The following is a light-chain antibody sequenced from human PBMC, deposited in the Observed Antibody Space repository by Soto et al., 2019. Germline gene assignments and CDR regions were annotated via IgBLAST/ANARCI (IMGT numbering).Light chain of an antibody. CDR3: HDYGSPLT. CDR1: QSVRSSY. CDR2: GAS. V-gene: IGKV3-20*01. J-gene: IGKJ4*01. Sequence: EIVLTQSPGTLSLSPGGRATLSCRASQSVRSSYLAWYQQRPGQAPRLLIFGASFRATGIPDRFSGSGSGTEFTVVIISPESEEFPVQYCHDYGSPLTFDGGTKVE.